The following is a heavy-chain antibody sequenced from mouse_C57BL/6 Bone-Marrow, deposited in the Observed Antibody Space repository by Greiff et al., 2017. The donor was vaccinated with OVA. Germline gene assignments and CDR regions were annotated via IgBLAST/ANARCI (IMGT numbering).Heavy chain of an antibody. Sequence: EVKLVESGGGLVQPGGSLSLSCAASGFTFTDYYMSWVRQPPGKALEWLGFIRNKANGYTTEYSATVKGRFTISRDNSQSILYLQMNALRAEDSAPYDCARYRRISLGYFDYWGQGTTLTVSS. CDR2: IRNKANGYTT. J-gene: IGHJ2*01. CDR3: ARYRRISLGYFDY. D-gene: IGHD3-3*01. CDR1: GFTFTDYY. V-gene: IGHV7-3*01.